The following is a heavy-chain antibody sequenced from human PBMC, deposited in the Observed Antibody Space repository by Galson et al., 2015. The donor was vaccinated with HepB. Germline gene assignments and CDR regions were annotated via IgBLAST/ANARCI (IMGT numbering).Heavy chain of an antibody. J-gene: IGHJ4*02. CDR2: IYPGDSNT. CDR3: AKHGFRFLEALQNPRRFASGGCYFDW. Sequence: QSGAEVKKPGESLKISCEGSGFNFVNSWIGWVRQMPGKGLEWLGIIYPGDSNTIYSPALEGPIPLSPDRSLSSAHLPWSSLEATDTAIYYCAKHGFRFLEALQNPRRFASGGCYFDWWGQGTLVAVSS. CDR1: GFNFVNSW. D-gene: IGHD3-3*01. V-gene: IGHV5-51*01.